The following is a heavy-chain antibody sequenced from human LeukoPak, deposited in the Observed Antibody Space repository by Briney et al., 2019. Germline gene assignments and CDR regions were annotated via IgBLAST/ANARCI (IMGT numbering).Heavy chain of an antibody. CDR3: ARDVTYYGGDWFDP. CDR1: GFTFSSTG. D-gene: IGHD4-23*01. J-gene: IGHJ5*02. Sequence: TGGSLGLSCAASGFTFSSTGMNWVRQAPGKGLEWASYISSATSTIYYADSVKGRFTISRDNAKNSLYLQMNSLRAEDTAVYYCARDVTYYGGDWFDPWGQGTLVTVSS. V-gene: IGHV3-48*04. CDR2: ISSATSTI.